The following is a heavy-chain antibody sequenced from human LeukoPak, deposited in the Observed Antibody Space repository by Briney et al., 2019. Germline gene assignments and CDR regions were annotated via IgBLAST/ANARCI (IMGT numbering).Heavy chain of an antibody. J-gene: IGHJ4*02. CDR3: ARDRRYCGGGSCYFDYFFDY. CDR1: GFTFNSYA. V-gene: IGHV3-30-3*01. CDR2: ISYDGSIN. Sequence: GGSLRLSCVASGFTFNSYAVHWGRPAPGKGLEWVAVISYDGSINFYAASVKGRFTISRDNSKNTLYLQMNSLRAEDTALYFCARDRRYCGGGSCYFDYFFDYWGQGTLVTVSS. D-gene: IGHD2-15*01.